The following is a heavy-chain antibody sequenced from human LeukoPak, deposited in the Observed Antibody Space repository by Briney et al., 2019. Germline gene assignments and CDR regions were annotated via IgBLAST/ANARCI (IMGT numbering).Heavy chain of an antibody. V-gene: IGHV4-30-4*08. J-gene: IGHJ4*02. CDR1: GGSISSGDYY. CDR3: ARSYSGYDYRYYFDY. CDR2: IYYSGST. Sequence: SQTLSLTCTVSGGSISSGDYYWSWIRQPPGKGLEWIGYIYYSGSTYYNPSLKSRVTISLDTSKDQFSLKLSSVTAADTAVYYCARSYSGYDYRYYFDYWGQGTLVTVSS. D-gene: IGHD5-12*01.